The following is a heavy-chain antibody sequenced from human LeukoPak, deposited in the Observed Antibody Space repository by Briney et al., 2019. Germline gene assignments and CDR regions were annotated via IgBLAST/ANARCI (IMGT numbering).Heavy chain of an antibody. Sequence: PGGSLRLSCAASGFTFSDYYMSWIRQAPGKGLEWVSYISSSGSTIYYADSVKGRFTISRDNAKNSLYLQMNSLRVEDTAVYYCARDQSDCSGGSCYVRDDLDYWGQGTLVTVSS. V-gene: IGHV3-11*01. J-gene: IGHJ4*02. CDR2: ISSSGSTI. D-gene: IGHD2-15*01. CDR1: GFTFSDYY. CDR3: ARDQSDCSGGSCYVRDDLDY.